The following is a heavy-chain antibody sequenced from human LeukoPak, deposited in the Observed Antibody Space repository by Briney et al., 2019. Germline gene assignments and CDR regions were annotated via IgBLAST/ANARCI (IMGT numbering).Heavy chain of an antibody. CDR2: IKRDGSEK. V-gene: IGHV3-7*03. J-gene: IGHJ4*02. CDR3: ARDFMATITDY. Sequence: GGSLRLSCAASGFTFSRYWMSWVRQAPGNGLECVAKIKRDGSEKYCVDSVRGRFTISRDNAKNSLYLQMNSLRAEDTAVYYCARDFMATITDYWGQGTLVTVSS. D-gene: IGHD5-24*01. CDR1: GFTFSRYW.